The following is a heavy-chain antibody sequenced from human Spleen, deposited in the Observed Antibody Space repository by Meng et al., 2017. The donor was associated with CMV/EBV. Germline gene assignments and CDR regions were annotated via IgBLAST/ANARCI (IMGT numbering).Heavy chain of an antibody. D-gene: IGHD4/OR15-4a*01. CDR3: ARQMTMVQRD. V-gene: IGHV4-34*01. J-gene: IGHJ4*02. CDR1: GGSLSGYY. Sequence: LSRTCAVYGGSLSGYYWSWVRQPPGKGLEWIGEINRSGSTNYNPSLKSRVTISVDTSKNQFSLKLSSVTAADTAVYYCARQMTMVQRDWGQGTLVTVSS. CDR2: INRSGST.